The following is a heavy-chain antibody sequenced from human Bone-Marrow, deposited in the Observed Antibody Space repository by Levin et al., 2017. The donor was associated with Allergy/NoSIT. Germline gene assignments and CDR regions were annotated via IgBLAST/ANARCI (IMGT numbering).Heavy chain of an antibody. CDR2: LYSGGAA. V-gene: IGHV3-66*01. CDR3: ARGFGSRSMAFDL. D-gene: IGHD3-10*01. Sequence: GGSLRLSCAASGFSVSRSYMSWVRQAPGKTLEWVSVLYSGGAAYYVDSVKGRFTISRDNSLNMLYLQMNSLRAEDTAVYYCARGFGSRSMAFDLWGQGTMVTVSS. CDR1: GFSVSRSY. J-gene: IGHJ3*01.